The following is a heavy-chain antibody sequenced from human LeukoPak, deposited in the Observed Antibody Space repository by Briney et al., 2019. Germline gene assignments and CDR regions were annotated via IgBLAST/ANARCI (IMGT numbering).Heavy chain of an antibody. Sequence: SVKVSCKASGGTFSSYAISWVRQAPGQGLEWMGGIIPIFGTANYAQKFKGRVTITTDESTSTAYMELSSLRSEDTAVYYCARDGPPGGGFIGDYWGQGTLVTVSS. J-gene: IGHJ4*02. CDR1: GGTFSSYA. CDR3: ARDGPPGGGFIGDY. V-gene: IGHV1-69*05. CDR2: IIPIFGTA. D-gene: IGHD3-16*01.